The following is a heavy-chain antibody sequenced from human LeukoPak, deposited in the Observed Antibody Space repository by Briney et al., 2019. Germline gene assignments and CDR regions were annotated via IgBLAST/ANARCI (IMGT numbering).Heavy chain of an antibody. J-gene: IGHJ4*02. Sequence: GGSLRLACAASGFTFSGYSMNWVHHAPGKGLEWVSYISSSSSTIYYADSVKGRFTISRDNAKNSLYLQMNSLRAEDTAVHYCATGLAGGGFDYWGQGTLVTVSS. CDR1: GFTFSGYS. CDR2: ISSSSSTI. CDR3: ATGLAGGGFDY. D-gene: IGHD2-15*01. V-gene: IGHV3-48*04.